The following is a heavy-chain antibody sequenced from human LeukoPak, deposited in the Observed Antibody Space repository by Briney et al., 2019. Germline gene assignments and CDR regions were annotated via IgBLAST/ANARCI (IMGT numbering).Heavy chain of an antibody. CDR1: GYSISSGYY. D-gene: IGHD4-17*01. CDR2: IYHSGST. Sequence: SETLSLTCAVSGYSISSGYYWGWIRQPPGKGLEWIGSIYHSGSTYYNPSLKSRVTISVDTSKNQYSMKLSSVTAADTAVYYCASYAAVDAFDIWGQGTMVTVSS. CDR3: ASYAAVDAFDI. V-gene: IGHV4-38-2*01. J-gene: IGHJ3*02.